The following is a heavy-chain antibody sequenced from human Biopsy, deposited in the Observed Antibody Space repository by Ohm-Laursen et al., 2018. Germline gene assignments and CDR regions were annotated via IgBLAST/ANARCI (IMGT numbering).Heavy chain of an antibody. J-gene: IGHJ4*01. CDR2: ISWNGPLK. CDR1: GFKFHDYA. Sequence: SLRLSCAASGFKFHDYAMHWVRQVPGKGLEWVAGISWNGPLKLYADSVKGRFTISRDNAKNSLYLEMNSLRSEDTAFYYCTKRRTAVRPFDSWGHGTLVTVSS. V-gene: IGHV3-9*01. CDR3: TKRRTAVRPFDS. D-gene: IGHD6-25*01.